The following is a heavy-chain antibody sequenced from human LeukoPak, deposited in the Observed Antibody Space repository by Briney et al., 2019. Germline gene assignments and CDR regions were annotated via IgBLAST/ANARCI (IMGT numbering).Heavy chain of an antibody. D-gene: IGHD5-18*01. J-gene: IGHJ4*02. Sequence: SVKVSCKAPGGSFVRYAVSWVRQAPGQGLEWMGGIVPILGTANYAQKFQGRVTITADDSTGTAYMELTSLRSADTAVYYCARSQGYSYGSSYWGQGTLVTVSS. CDR2: IVPILGTA. V-gene: IGHV1-69*13. CDR3: ARSQGYSYGSSY. CDR1: GGSFVRYA.